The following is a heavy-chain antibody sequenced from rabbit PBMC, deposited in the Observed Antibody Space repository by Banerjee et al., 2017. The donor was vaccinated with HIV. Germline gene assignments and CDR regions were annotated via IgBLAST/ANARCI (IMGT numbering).Heavy chain of an antibody. V-gene: IGHV1S43*01. D-gene: IGHD4-1*01. CDR3: ARDLAGVTGWNFGL. CDR2: IFTDSGST. J-gene: IGHJ4*01. CDR1: GIDFSTYWY. Sequence: QQQLEESGGGLVKPGGTLTLTCKASGIDFSTYWYICWVRQAPGKGLDLIACIFTDSGSTWYVSWVNGRFTISKTSSTTVTLQMTSLTAADTATYFCARDLAGVTGWNFGLWGPGTLVTVS.